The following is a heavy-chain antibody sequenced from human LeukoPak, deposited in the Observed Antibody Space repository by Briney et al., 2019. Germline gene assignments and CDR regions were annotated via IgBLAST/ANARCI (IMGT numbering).Heavy chain of an antibody. D-gene: IGHD6-13*01. Sequence: GGSLRLSCAASGFTFSDYYMSWIRQAPGKGLEWVSYISSSGSTIYYADSVKGRFTISRDNAKNTLYLQMNSLRAEDTAVYYCAKKSQAAAGPSYLDYWGQGTLVTVSS. CDR2: ISSSGSTI. CDR3: AKKSQAAAGPSYLDY. V-gene: IGHV3-11*01. CDR1: GFTFSDYY. J-gene: IGHJ4*02.